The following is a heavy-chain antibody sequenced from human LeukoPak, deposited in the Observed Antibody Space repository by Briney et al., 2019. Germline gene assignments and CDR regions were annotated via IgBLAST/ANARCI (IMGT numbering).Heavy chain of an antibody. V-gene: IGHV4-34*01. CDR1: GGSFSGYY. CDR3: ARDRREVDSSGYYYVNYYYYMDV. CDR2: INHSGST. Sequence: KPSETLSLTCAVYGGSFSGYYWSWIRQPPGKGLEWVGEINHSGSTNYNPSLKSRVTISVDTSKNQFSLKLSSVTAANTAVYYCARDRREVDSSGYYYVNYYYYMDVWGKGTTVTVSS. D-gene: IGHD3-22*01. J-gene: IGHJ6*03.